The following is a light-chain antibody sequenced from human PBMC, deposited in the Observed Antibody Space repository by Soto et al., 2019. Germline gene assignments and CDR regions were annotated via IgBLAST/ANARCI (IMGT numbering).Light chain of an antibody. V-gene: IGKV3-15*01. J-gene: IGKJ4*01. CDR2: GAS. CDR1: QSVSSN. Sequence: EIVMTQSPATLSVSPGERATLSCRASQSVSSNLAWYQQKPGQAPRLLTYGASTRATGIPARFSGSGSGTEFTLTISRLQSEDLAVYYCQQYNNWPPLTFGGGTKVEIK. CDR3: QQYNNWPPLT.